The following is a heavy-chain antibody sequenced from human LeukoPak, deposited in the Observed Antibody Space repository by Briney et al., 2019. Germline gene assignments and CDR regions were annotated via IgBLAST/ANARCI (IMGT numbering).Heavy chain of an antibody. CDR2: VYYSGRT. J-gene: IGHJ4*02. Sequence: SETLSLTCSVSGDSISIYYWTWIRQPPGKGLEWIGHVYYSGRTNYNPTLESRVTISVDTSKNQFSLNLTSVTAADTAVYYCARQYSSSSYFYYWGQGTLVTVSS. CDR1: GDSISIYY. V-gene: IGHV4-59*08. CDR3: ARQYSSSSYFYY. D-gene: IGHD6-6*01.